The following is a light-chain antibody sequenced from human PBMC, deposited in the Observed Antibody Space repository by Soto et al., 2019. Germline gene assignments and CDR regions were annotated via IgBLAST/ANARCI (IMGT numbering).Light chain of an antibody. J-gene: IGKJ3*01. CDR3: QRYGRSAFT. CDR1: QSVSSNN. V-gene: IGKV3-20*01. CDR2: GAS. Sequence: EIVLTQSPGTLSLSPGERATLSCRASQSVSSNNLAWYQQRPGQAPRVVIYGASTRATGIPERFSGSGSGTDFTLTIRRLEPEDFAVYYCQRYGRSAFTFGPGTKVDIK.